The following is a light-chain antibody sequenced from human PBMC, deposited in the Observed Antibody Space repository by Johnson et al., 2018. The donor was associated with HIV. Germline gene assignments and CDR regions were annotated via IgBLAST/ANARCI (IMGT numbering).Light chain of an antibody. Sequence: QAVLTQPPSVSAAPGQRVTISCSGRGSNIGSHYVSWYQQLPGTAPKLLIFENDKRPSGIPERFSGSKSGTSATLGITGLQAGGEADYDCGTWDNILSIGYVVGTGTKVTVL. CDR2: END. CDR3: GTWDNILSIGYV. J-gene: IGLJ1*01. CDR1: GSNIGSHY. V-gene: IGLV1-51*02.